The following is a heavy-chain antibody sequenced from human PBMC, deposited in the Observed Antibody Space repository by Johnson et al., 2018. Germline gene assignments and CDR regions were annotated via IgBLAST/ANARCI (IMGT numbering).Heavy chain of an antibody. CDR3: ARARSWGIQLYYYYYGMDV. Sequence: QVQLVESGGGLVKPGGSLRLSCAASGFTFSDYYMSWIRQAPGKGLEWVSYISSSGRTIYYADSVRGRFTISRDNAKNSLYLQMNSLRAEDTAVYYWARARSWGIQLYYYYYGMDVWGQGTTVTVSS. V-gene: IGHV3-11*01. J-gene: IGHJ6*02. D-gene: IGHD5-18*01. CDR2: ISSSGRTI. CDR1: GFTFSDYY.